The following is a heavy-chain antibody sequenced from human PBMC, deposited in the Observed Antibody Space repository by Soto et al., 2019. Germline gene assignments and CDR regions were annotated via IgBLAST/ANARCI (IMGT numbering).Heavy chain of an antibody. CDR1: SGSISGSNW. Sequence: SETLSLTCAVSSGSISGSNWWSWVRQPPGKGLEWIGEIYHSGSTNYNPSLKSRVTISVDKSKNQFSLKLSSVTAADTAVYYCARLLRNSWFDPWGQGTLVTVSS. J-gene: IGHJ5*02. CDR3: ARLLRNSWFDP. V-gene: IGHV4-4*02. D-gene: IGHD2-15*01. CDR2: IYHSGST.